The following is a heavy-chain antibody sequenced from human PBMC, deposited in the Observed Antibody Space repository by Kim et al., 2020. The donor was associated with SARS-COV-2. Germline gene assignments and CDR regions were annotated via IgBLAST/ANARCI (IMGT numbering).Heavy chain of an antibody. D-gene: IGHD3-9*01. Sequence: GGSLRLSCAASGFTVSSNYMSWVRQAPGKGLEWVSVIYSGGSTYYADSVKGRFTISRDNSKNTLYLQMNSLRAEDTAVYYCARAQKNYDILTGYSTWGAFDIWGQGTMVTVSS. J-gene: IGHJ3*02. CDR2: IYSGGST. CDR1: GFTVSSNY. CDR3: ARAQKNYDILTGYSTWGAFDI. V-gene: IGHV3-53*01.